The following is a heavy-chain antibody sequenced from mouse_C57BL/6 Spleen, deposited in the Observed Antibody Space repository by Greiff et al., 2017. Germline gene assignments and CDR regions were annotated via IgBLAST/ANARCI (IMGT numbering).Heavy chain of an antibody. J-gene: IGHJ1*03. D-gene: IGHD1-1*01. CDR1: GYTFTSYW. V-gene: IGHV1-64*01. CDR3: ARHYYGSSKYFDV. CDR2: IHPNSGST. Sequence: VQLQQPGAELVKPGASVKLSCKASGYTFTSYWMHWVKQRPGQGLEWIGMIHPNSGSTNYNEKFKSKATLTVDKSSSTAYMQLSSLTSEDSAVYYCARHYYGSSKYFDVWGTGTTVTVSS.